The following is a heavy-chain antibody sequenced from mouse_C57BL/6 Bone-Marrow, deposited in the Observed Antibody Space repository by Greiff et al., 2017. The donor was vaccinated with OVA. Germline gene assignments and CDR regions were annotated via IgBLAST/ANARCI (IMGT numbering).Heavy chain of an antibody. CDR3: VTILRPYFDY. CDR2: IHPNSGST. D-gene: IGHD1-1*01. CDR1: GYTFTSYW. Sequence: QVQLQQSGAELVKPGASVKLSCKASGYTFTSYWMHWVKQRPGQGLEWIGMIHPNSGSTNYNEKFKSKATLTVDKSSSTAYMQLSSLTSEDSAVYYCVTILRPYFDYWGQGTTRTVSS. J-gene: IGHJ2*01. V-gene: IGHV1-64*01.